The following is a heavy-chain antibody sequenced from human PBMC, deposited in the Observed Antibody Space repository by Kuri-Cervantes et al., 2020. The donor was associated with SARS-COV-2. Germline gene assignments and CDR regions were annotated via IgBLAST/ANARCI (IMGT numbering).Heavy chain of an antibody. V-gene: IGHV3-49*04. Sequence: GGSLRLSCAASGFTFSGSAMHWVRQAPGKGLEWVGFIRSKAYGGTTEYAASVKGRFTISRDDSKSIAYLQMNSLKTEDTAVYYCTWTDSSGYYFDFDYWGQGTLVTVSS. CDR1: GFTFSGSA. CDR2: IRSKAYGGTT. J-gene: IGHJ4*02. CDR3: TWTDSSGYYFDFDY. D-gene: IGHD3-22*01.